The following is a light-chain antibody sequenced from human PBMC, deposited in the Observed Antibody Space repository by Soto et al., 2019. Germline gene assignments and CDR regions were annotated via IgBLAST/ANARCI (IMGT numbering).Light chain of an antibody. CDR1: NMRGKS. CDR3: QVWDSSSDQVV. CDR2: DNS. J-gene: IGLJ3*02. Sequence: SYELTQPPSVSVAPGQTASVTCGGDNMRGKSVHWYQQKPGQAPVLVVYDNSGRPSGIPERFSGSNSGNTATLTISRVEAGDEADYYCQVWDSSSDQVVFGGGTKLTVL. V-gene: IGLV3-21*02.